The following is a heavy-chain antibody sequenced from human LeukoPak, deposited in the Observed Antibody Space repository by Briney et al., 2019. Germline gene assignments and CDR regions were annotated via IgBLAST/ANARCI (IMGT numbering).Heavy chain of an antibody. CDR1: GFTFSTYG. CDR2: IRSDGTSK. V-gene: IGHV3-30*02. Sequence: GGSLRLSCAASGFTFSTYGMHWVRQAPGKGLEWVAFIRSDGTSKYYTDSVKGRFTISRDNSKNRLYLQMNSLRAEDTAIYFCVKESAWSSGWNNFFDVWGQGSLVTVSS. J-gene: IGHJ4*02. CDR3: VKESAWSSGWNNFFDV. D-gene: IGHD6-19*01.